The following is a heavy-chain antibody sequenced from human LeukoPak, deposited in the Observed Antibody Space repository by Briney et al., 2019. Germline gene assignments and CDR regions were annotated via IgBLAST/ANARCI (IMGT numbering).Heavy chain of an antibody. D-gene: IGHD3-9*01. CDR2: IYYTGRT. Sequence: PAGTLSLTCTVSSGSISSNNYYWGWIRQPPGKGLEWIGSIYYTGRTFYNPSVKSRVTMSLDALKNQFNLKVTSVTAKDTAVYYCARLVSYDVLTENFYKYYMDVWGKGTTVTVSS. V-gene: IGHV4-39*01. CDR1: SGSISSNNYY. CDR3: ARLVSYDVLTENFYKYYMDV. J-gene: IGHJ6*03.